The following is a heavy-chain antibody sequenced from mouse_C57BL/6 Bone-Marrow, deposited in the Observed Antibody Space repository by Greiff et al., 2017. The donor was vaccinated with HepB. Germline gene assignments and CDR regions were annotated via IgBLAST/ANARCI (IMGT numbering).Heavy chain of an antibody. Sequence: QVQLQQSGAELVKPGASVKISCKASGYAFSSYWMNWVKQRPGKGLEWIGQIYPGDGDTNYNGKFKGKATLTADKSSSTAYMQLSSLTSEDSAVYFCARGGGGMGYDYDGFYAMDYWGQGTSVTVSS. V-gene: IGHV1-80*01. CDR2: IYPGDGDT. D-gene: IGHD2-4*01. CDR1: GYAFSSYW. J-gene: IGHJ4*01. CDR3: ARGGGGMGYDYDGFYAMDY.